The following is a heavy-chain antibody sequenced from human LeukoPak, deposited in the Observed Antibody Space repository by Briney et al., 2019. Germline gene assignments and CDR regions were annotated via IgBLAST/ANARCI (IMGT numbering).Heavy chain of an antibody. CDR2: ISYDGSNK. D-gene: IGHD3-3*01. CDR3: AKDWGDFWSGYSWYYFDY. J-gene: IGHJ4*02. CDR1: GFTFSSYG. Sequence: GGSLRLSCAASGFTFSSYGMHWVRQAPGKGLEWVAVISYDGSNKYYADSVKGRFTISRDNSKNTLYLQMNSLRAEDTAVYYCAKDWGDFWSGYSWYYFDYWGQGTLVTVSS. V-gene: IGHV3-30*18.